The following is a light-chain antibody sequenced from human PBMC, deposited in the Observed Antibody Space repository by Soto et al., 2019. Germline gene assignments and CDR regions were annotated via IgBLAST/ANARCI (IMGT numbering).Light chain of an antibody. CDR2: GAS. CDR3: QQYGSSPLT. Sequence: EIVLTQSPGTLSLSPGERATLSCRASQSVSSNYLAWYQQKPGQAPRLLIYGASSRATDIPDRFSGSGSGTDFTLTISRLEPEDFAVYYCQQYGSSPLTFGPGTKVDIK. V-gene: IGKV3-20*01. CDR1: QSVSSNY. J-gene: IGKJ3*01.